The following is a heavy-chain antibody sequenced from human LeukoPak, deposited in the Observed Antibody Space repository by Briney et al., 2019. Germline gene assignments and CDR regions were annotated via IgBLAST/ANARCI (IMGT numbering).Heavy chain of an antibody. CDR2: ISTSGGNT. V-gene: IGHV3-23*01. J-gene: IGHJ4*02. Sequence: GGSLRLSCTVSGLTFSPYAMSWVRQAPGKRLEWVSSISTSGGNTYYADSVKGRFTISRDNSKNTLYLQMNSLRAEDSGVYYCSKGLDPTDTTHTAAGYGGQGTLVTVSS. D-gene: IGHD1-1*01. CDR1: GLTFSPYA. CDR3: SKGLDPTDTTHTAAGY.